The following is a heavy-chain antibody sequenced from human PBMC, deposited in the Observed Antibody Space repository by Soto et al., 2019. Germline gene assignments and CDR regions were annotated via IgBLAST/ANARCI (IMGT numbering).Heavy chain of an antibody. Sequence: EVQLVECGGGLVQPGGSLRLSCAASGFSITNTWMHWVRQAPGKGLESVGGVKSKADGWTAEYAAPVKGRFTDPRDDSKNTQYLQMNSMTMEDTAVYYFNSYPDFWGGHTPLWGQGTLVTVSS. CDR3: NSYPDFWGGHTPL. V-gene: IGHV3-15*07. CDR1: GFSITNTW. J-gene: IGHJ4*02. CDR2: VKSKADGWTA. D-gene: IGHD3-3*01.